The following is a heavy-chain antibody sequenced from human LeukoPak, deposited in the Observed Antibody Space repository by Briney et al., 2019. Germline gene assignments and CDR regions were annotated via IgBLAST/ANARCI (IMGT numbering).Heavy chain of an antibody. V-gene: IGHV1-18*01. CDR3: ARVVGADYGDYGPSDY. J-gene: IGHJ4*02. Sequence: ASVKVSCKASGYTFTSYGISWVRQAPGQGLEWMGWISAYNGNTNYAQKLQGRVTMTTDTSTSTAYMELRSLRSDDTAVYYCARVVGADYGDYGPSDYWGQGTLVTVSS. CDR1: GYTFTSYG. D-gene: IGHD4-17*01. CDR2: ISAYNGNT.